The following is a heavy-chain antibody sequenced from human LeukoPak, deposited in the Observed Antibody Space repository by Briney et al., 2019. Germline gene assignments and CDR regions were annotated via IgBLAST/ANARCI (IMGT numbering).Heavy chain of an antibody. J-gene: IGHJ1*01. V-gene: IGHV3-66*04. CDR3: AKLGQSKYSSGWYPAEYFQH. CDR1: GFTVSSNY. Sequence: PGGSLRLSCAASGFTVSSNYMSWVRQAPGKGLEWVSVIFSGGSTYYADSVKGRFTIFRDNSKNTLYLQMNSLRAEDTAVYYCAKLGQSKYSSGWYPAEYFQHWGQGTLVTVSS. D-gene: IGHD6-19*01. CDR2: IFSGGST.